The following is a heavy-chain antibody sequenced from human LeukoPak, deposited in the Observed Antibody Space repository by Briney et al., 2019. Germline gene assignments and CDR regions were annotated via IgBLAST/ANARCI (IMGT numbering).Heavy chain of an antibody. Sequence: GGSLRLSCAASGFTFSDYYMSWIRQVPGKGLEWVSYISSSGSTIYYADSVKGRFTISRDNAKNSLYLQMNSLRAEDTAVYYCATEGYCSGGSCYLAFDYWGQGTLVTVSS. CDR3: ATEGYCSGGSCYLAFDY. J-gene: IGHJ4*02. D-gene: IGHD2-15*01. CDR1: GFTFSDYY. CDR2: ISSSGSTI. V-gene: IGHV3-11*01.